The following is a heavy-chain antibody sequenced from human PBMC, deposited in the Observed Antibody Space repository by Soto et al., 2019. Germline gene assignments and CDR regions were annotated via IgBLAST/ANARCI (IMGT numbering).Heavy chain of an antibody. D-gene: IGHD2-2*01. CDR1: GGSFSCYY. J-gene: IGHJ6*02. CDR2: INHSGST. V-gene: IGHV4-34*01. CDR3: ARYSRRIXEGYCSSISCPTYDMDV. Sequence: SETLSLTCAVYGGSFSCYYWSWIRQPPGKGLEWIGEINHSGSTNYNPSLKSRVAISVDTSKNQFSLKLSSVTAADTAVYFCARYSRRIXEGYCSSISCPTYDMDVWGQGTTVTVSS.